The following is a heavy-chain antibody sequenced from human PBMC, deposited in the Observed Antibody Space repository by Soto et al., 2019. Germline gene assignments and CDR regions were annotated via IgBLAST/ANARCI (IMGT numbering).Heavy chain of an antibody. CDR1: DYSISSGYY. CDR2: IYHSGST. J-gene: IGHJ4*02. Sequence: ETLSLTCGVSDYSISSGYYWGWIRQPPGKGLEWIGNIYHSGSTHYNPALKSRVTISVDTSKNQFSLKLKSVTAADTAVYYCTRRGSSGTPVDYWGQGTLVTVSS. D-gene: IGHD1-26*01. V-gene: IGHV4-38-2*01. CDR3: TRRGSSGTPVDY.